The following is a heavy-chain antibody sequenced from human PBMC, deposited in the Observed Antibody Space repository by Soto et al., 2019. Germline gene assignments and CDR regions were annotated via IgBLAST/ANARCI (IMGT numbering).Heavy chain of an antibody. V-gene: IGHV4-34*01. CDR1: GGSFSGYY. D-gene: IGHD4-17*01. CDR3: ARGTVTRYFDY. CDR2: INHSGST. Sequence: QVQLQQWGAGLLKPSETLSLTCAVYGGSFSGYYWSWIRQPPGKGLEWIGEINHSGSTNYNPSLKSRVIISVDTSKNQFSLKLSSVTAADTAVYYCARGTVTRYFDYWGQGTLVTVSS. J-gene: IGHJ4*02.